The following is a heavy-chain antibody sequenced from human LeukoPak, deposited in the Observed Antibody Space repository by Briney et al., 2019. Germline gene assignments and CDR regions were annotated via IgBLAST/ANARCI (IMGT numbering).Heavy chain of an antibody. CDR1: GYSFTSYW. CDR3: ARPVRYDAYYFDY. V-gene: IGHV5-51*01. Sequence: GESWKISCKGSGYSFTSYWIGWVRQMPGKGLEWMGIIYPGDSDTRYSPSFQGQVTVSADKSISTAYLQWSSLKASDTAMYYCARPVRYDAYYFDYWGQGTLDRVSS. CDR2: IYPGDSDT. J-gene: IGHJ4*02. D-gene: IGHD4/OR15-4a*01.